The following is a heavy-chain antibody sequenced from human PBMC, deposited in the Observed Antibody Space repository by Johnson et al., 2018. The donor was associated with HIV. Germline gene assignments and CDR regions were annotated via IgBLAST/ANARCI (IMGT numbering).Heavy chain of an antibody. CDR2: ISGTGGTT. V-gene: IGHV3-23*04. CDR1: GVTVSNNY. J-gene: IGHJ3*01. D-gene: IGHD3-22*01. Sequence: VQLVESGGGLVQPGGSLRLSCVASGVTVSNNYMIWVRQAPGKGLEWVSSISGTGGTTYYADSVKGRFTISRDNSKNMLFLQMNSLRAEDTAVYYCAKSQDRSAHDYDFDLWGQGTVVTVSS. CDR3: AKSQDRSAHDYDFDL.